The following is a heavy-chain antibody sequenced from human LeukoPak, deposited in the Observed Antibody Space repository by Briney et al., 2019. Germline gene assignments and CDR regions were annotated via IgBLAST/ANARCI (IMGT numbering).Heavy chain of an antibody. CDR2: ISSSGSTR. Sequence: GGSLRLSCAASGFTFGTYEMNWVRQAPGRGLEWVSYISSSGSTRYSADSVKGRFTISRDNAKNSLHLQMNSLRAEDTAVYFCARETYDHDAFDIWGQGTMVTVSS. D-gene: IGHD3-22*01. V-gene: IGHV3-48*03. J-gene: IGHJ3*02. CDR3: ARETYDHDAFDI. CDR1: GFTFGTYE.